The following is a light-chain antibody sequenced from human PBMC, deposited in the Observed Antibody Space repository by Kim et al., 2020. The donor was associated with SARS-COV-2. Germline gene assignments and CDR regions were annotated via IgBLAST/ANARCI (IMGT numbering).Light chain of an antibody. J-gene: IGLJ1*01. CDR2: DVS. V-gene: IGLV2-14*01. CDR1: SSDVGGYNY. Sequence: QSALTQPASVSGSPGQSITISCTGTSSDVGGYNYVSWYQQHPGKAPKLMIYDVSKRPSGVSNRFSGSKSGNTASLTISGLQAEDEADYYCSSYTSSSTYGFGTGTKVTAL. CDR3: SSYTSSSTYG.